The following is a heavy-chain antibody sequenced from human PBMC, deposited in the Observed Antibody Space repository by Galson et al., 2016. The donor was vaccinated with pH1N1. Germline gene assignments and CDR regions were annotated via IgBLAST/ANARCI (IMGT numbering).Heavy chain of an antibody. CDR2: IHYSGIT. Sequence: TLSLTCTVSGGSISSDGYYWTWVRQHPGKGLEWIGYIHYSGITYYNPSLNSRVSISADTSKNQFSLKLGSVTAAVTAVYYCARVGYGPSTVEWVDLWGQGALVTVSS. J-gene: IGHJ5*02. D-gene: IGHD3-16*01. CDR1: GGSISSDGYY. CDR3: ARVGYGPSTVEWVDL. V-gene: IGHV4-31*03.